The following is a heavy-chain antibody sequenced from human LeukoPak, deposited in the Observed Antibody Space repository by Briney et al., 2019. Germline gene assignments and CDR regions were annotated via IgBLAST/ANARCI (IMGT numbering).Heavy chain of an antibody. Sequence: GRSLRLSCAASGFTFSSYGMHWVRQAPGKGLEWVAVISYDGSNKYYADSVKGRFTISRDSSKNTLYLQMNSLRAEDTAVYYCAKDLTSSGWWTDYWGQGTLVTVSS. V-gene: IGHV3-30*18. J-gene: IGHJ4*02. CDR2: ISYDGSNK. CDR1: GFTFSSYG. CDR3: AKDLTSSGWWTDY. D-gene: IGHD6-19*01.